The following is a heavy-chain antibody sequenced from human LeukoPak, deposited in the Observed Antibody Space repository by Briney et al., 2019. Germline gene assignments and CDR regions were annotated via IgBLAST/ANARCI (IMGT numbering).Heavy chain of an antibody. CDR1: GYSFTSYW. D-gene: IGHD5-18*01. J-gene: IGHJ6*04. CDR3: ARRGYSYGYEHYGMDV. V-gene: IGHV5-51*01. CDR2: IYPGDSDT. Sequence: GESLKISCKGSGYSFTSYWIGWVRQMPGKGLEWMGIIYPGDSDTRYSPSLQGKVTISAEKSIRTDYLQWSSLKASDTAMYYCARRGYSYGYEHYGMDVWGKGTTVTVSS.